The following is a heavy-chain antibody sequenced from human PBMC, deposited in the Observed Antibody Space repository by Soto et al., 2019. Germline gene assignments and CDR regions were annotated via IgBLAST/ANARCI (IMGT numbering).Heavy chain of an antibody. J-gene: IGHJ6*02. D-gene: IGHD5-18*01. CDR2: IYYSGST. Sequence: TSETLSLTCTVSGGSISSYYWSWIRQPPGKGLEWIGYIYYSGSTNYNPPLKSRVTISVDTSKNQFSLKLSSVTAADTAVYYCARDRGVQLWPYYYYGMDVWGQGTTVTVSS. V-gene: IGHV4-59*01. CDR1: GGSISSYY. CDR3: ARDRGVQLWPYYYYGMDV.